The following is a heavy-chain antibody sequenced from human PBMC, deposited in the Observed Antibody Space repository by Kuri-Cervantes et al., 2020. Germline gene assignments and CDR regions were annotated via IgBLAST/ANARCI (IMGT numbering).Heavy chain of an antibody. J-gene: IGHJ4*02. CDR2: ISSSSSYI. CDR1: GFTFSSYT. CDR3: GGAIAVTGIDY. Sequence: GESLKISCAASGFTFSSYTMNWVRQAPGKGLEWVSSISSSSSYISYADSVKGRFTIFRDNAKNSLYLQMNSLRAEDTAVYYCGGAIAVTGIDYWGQGTLVTVSS. V-gene: IGHV3-21*01. D-gene: IGHD6-19*01.